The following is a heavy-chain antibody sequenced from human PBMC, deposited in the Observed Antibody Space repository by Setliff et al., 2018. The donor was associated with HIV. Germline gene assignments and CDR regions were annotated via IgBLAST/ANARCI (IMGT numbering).Heavy chain of an antibody. CDR3: ARIPNHSSGFDY. Sequence: GASVKVSCKASGGSFSNYAVSWVRQAPGQGLEWMGGIVPILNTGNYAPKFQGRVTITADESTTTAYMELSSLRSEDTAVYYCARIPNHSSGFDYWGQGTPVTVSS. CDR1: GGSFSNYA. V-gene: IGHV1-69*13. CDR2: IVPILNTG. D-gene: IGHD3-22*01. J-gene: IGHJ4*02.